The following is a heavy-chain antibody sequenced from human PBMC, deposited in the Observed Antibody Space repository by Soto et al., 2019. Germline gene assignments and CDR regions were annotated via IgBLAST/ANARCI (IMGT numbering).Heavy chain of an antibody. J-gene: IGHJ6*02. V-gene: IGHV4-39*01. CDR1: GGSISSSSYY. D-gene: IGHD3-3*01. CDR3: ARHAPSYYDFWNLRVGDYYYYGMDV. CDR2: IYYSGST. Sequence: QLLESGPGLVKPSETLSLTCTVSGGSISSSSYYWGWIRQPPGKGLEWIGSIYYSGSTYYNPSLKSRVTISVDTSKNQFSLKLSSVTAADTAVYYCARHAPSYYDFWNLRVGDYYYYGMDVWGQGTTVTVSS.